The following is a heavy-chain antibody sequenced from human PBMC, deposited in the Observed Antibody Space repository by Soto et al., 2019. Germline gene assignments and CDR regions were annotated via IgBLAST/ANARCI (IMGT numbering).Heavy chain of an antibody. D-gene: IGHD4-4*01. V-gene: IGHV1-2*02. CDR3: AKELQRGMDV. J-gene: IGHJ6*02. CDR2: VHPNSGGT. Sequence: QVHLVQSGAEVKQPGASVKVSCKASGYTFSVYHMHWVRQAPGRGLEWMGWVHPNSGGTNYAQSFEGRVTMTRDTSINTAYMELSRLTSDDTAVYYCAKELQRGMDVWGQGTTVTVSS. CDR1: GYTFSVYH.